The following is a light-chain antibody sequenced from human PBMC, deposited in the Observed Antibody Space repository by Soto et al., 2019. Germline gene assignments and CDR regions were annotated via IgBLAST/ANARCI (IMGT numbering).Light chain of an antibody. CDR1: SSDVGGYNY. CDR2: EVS. Sequence: QSALTQPPSASGSPGQSVTISCTGTSSDVGGYNYVSWYQQHPGKAPKLMIYEVSGRPSGVPDRFSGSKSGNTASLTVSGLQAEDEADYYCTSYAGSNSHVVFGGGTKLTVL. CDR3: TSYAGSNSHVV. J-gene: IGLJ2*01. V-gene: IGLV2-8*01.